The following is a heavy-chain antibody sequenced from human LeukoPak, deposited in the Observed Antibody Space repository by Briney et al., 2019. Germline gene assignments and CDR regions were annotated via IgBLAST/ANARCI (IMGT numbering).Heavy chain of an antibody. J-gene: IGHJ4*02. CDR2: IKSKTDGGTT. Sequence: GGSLRLSCAASGFTLSNAWMSWVRQAPGKGLEWVGRIKSKTDGGTTDYAAPVKGRFTISRDDSRNTLYLQMNSLKTEDTAVYYCTTGVDGYNFDYWGQGTLVTVSS. CDR3: TTGVDGYNFDY. V-gene: IGHV3-15*01. CDR1: GFTLSNAW. D-gene: IGHD5-24*01.